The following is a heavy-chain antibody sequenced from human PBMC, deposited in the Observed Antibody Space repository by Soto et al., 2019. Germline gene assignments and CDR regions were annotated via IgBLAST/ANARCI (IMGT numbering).Heavy chain of an antibody. Sequence: SETLSLTCTVSGGSISSYYWSWIRQPPGKGLEWIGYIYYSGSTNYNPSLKSRVTIPVDTSKNQFSLKLSSVTAADTAVYYCARQSTGDYGDYGDYYYYYYMDVWGKGTTVTVSS. D-gene: IGHD4-17*01. CDR2: IYYSGST. V-gene: IGHV4-59*08. CDR3: ARQSTGDYGDYGDYYYYYYMDV. CDR1: GGSISSYY. J-gene: IGHJ6*03.